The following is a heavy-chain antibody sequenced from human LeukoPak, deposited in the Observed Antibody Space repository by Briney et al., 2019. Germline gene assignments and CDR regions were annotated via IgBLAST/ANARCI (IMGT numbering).Heavy chain of an antibody. CDR2: ISSNGGST. CDR3: AKEQQWLVRSFDY. CDR1: GFTFSSSA. Sequence: GSLRLSCAASGFTFSSSAMSWVRQAPGKGLEWVSAISSNGGSTYFADSVKGRFAISRDNSKNTVYLQMNSLRAEDTAVYYCAKEQQWLVRSFDYWGQGTLVTVSS. D-gene: IGHD6-19*01. J-gene: IGHJ4*02. V-gene: IGHV3-23*01.